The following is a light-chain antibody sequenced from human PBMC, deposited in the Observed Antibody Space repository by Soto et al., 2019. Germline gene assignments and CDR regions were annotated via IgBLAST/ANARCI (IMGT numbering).Light chain of an antibody. V-gene: IGLV1-40*01. J-gene: IGLJ3*02. CDR2: SNI. Sequence: QSALTQPPSMSGAPGQRVTISCTGSSSDIGAGYDVHWYQQFPGTAPKLLIYSNINRPSGVPDRFSGSKSGTSASLAITGLQAEDEADYYCQSYASSLGGSKGVFGGGTKLTVL. CDR1: SSDIGAGYD. CDR3: QSYASSLGGSKGV.